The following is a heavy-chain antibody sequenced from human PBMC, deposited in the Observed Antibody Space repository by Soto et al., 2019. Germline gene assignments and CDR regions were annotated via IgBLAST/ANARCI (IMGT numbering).Heavy chain of an antibody. J-gene: IGHJ5*02. CDR2: ISGSGGST. D-gene: IGHD6-13*01. CDR1: GFTFSSYA. V-gene: IGHV3-23*01. CDR3: SRSSSPRVNWFDP. Sequence: GGSLRLSCAASGFTFSSYAMSWVRQAPGKGLEWVSAISGSGGSTYYADSVKGRFTISRDNSKNTLYLQMNSLRAEDTAVYYCSRSSSPRVNWFDPWGQGTLVTVSS.